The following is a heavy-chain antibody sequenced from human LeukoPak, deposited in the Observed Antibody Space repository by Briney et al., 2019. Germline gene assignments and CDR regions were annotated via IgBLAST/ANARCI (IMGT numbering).Heavy chain of an antibody. CDR3: ARGGTGATRDNTFDI. J-gene: IGHJ3*02. CDR2: TSSNSGHI. V-gene: IGHV3-21*01. CDR1: GFTFSSYS. Sequence: PGGSLRLSCAASGFTFSSYSMNWVRQAPGKGLEWVSSTSSNSGHIFYEASVKGRFIISRDNAKNSLYLKMDSLGAEDTAVYYCARGGTGATRDNTFDIWGQGAMVTVSS. D-gene: IGHD1-7*01.